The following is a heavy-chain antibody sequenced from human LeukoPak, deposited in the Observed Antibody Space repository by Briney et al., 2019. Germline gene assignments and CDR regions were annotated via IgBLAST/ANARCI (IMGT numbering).Heavy chain of an antibody. V-gene: IGHV3-15*01. J-gene: IGHJ4*02. CDR2: TKTKTDGHRT. CDR3: VGGPARIRY. CDR1: ASTSSNPS. D-gene: IGHD3-16*01. Sequence: PGRSRTLSCVLSASTSSNPSTSCNRHAPENGLEWDGPTKTKTDGHRTNYAAPVEGRLTTSSDDSKNTLFLQMNSLKTEDTAVYYCVGGPARIRYWGQGTLVSV.